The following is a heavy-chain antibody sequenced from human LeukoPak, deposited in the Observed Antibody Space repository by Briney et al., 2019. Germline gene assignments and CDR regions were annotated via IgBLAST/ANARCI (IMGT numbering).Heavy chain of an antibody. V-gene: IGHV1-8*03. CDR2: VNPNSGNT. J-gene: IGHJ6*03. Sequence: GASVKVSCKASGYTFTSYDINWVRQATGQGLEWMGWVNPNSGNTGYAQKFQGRVTITRNTSISTAYMELSSLRSEDTAVYYCARAPIAGPYYYYYYMDVWGKGTTVTVSS. D-gene: IGHD6-13*01. CDR3: ARAPIAGPYYYYYYMDV. CDR1: GYTFTSYD.